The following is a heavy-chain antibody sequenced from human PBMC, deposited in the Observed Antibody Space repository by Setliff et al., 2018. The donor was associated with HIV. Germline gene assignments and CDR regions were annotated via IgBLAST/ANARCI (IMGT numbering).Heavy chain of an antibody. CDR3: ARDPPPIRGLRLGEISRMDV. V-gene: IGHV1-2*02. Sequence: ASVKVSCKASGYTFTNYAMHWVRQAPRQGPEWMGWINPESGDTNYAQKFQGRLTMTRDTSINTAYMELSRLTSDDTAVYYCARDPPPIRGLRLGEISRMDVWGKGTTVTVSS. CDR2: INPESGDT. J-gene: IGHJ6*03. D-gene: IGHD3-16*02. CDR1: GYTFTNYA.